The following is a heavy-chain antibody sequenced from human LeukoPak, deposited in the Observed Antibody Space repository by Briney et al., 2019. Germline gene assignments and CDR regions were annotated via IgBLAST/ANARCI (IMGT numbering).Heavy chain of an antibody. V-gene: IGHV1-18*04. CDR1: GYTFISYG. CDR3: ARVDTSMEDAFDI. CDR2: ISGYNGNT. Sequence: ASVKVSCKASGYTFISYGISWVRQAPGQGLEWMGWISGYNGNTKYAQRFQGRVTMTTGTSTDTVYMELRSLKSDDTAVYYCARVDTSMEDAFDIWGQGTMVAVSS. J-gene: IGHJ3*02. D-gene: IGHD5-18*01.